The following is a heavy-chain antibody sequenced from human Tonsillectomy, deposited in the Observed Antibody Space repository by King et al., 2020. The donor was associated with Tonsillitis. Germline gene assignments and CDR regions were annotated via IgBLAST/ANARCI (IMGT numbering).Heavy chain of an antibody. CDR2: ISYDGSIK. CDR3: AREGARFPVVVATASFGY. V-gene: IGHV3-33*05. Sequence: VQLVESGGGVVQPGRSLRLSCAASGTIFSDYGLHWVRQAPGKGLDWVAVISYDGSIKYYANSVEGRFSISRDNSKNTLYLQMNSLRVGDTAVYYCAREGARFPVVVATASFGYWGQGILVTVSS. D-gene: IGHD2-21*02. J-gene: IGHJ4*02. CDR1: GTIFSDYG.